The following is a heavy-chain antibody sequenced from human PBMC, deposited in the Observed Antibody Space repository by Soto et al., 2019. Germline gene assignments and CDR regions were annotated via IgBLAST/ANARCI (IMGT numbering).Heavy chain of an antibody. D-gene: IGHD3-10*01. CDR2: ISYDGSNK. Sequence: PGGSLRLSCAASGFTFSSYAMHWVRQAPGKGLEWVAVISYDGSNKYYADSVKGRFTISRDNSKNTLYLQMNSLRAEDTAVYYCARLTYYYGSGSYYNEGFFDYWGQGTLVTVSS. CDR3: ARLTYYYGSGSYYNEGFFDY. J-gene: IGHJ4*02. V-gene: IGHV3-30-3*01. CDR1: GFTFSSYA.